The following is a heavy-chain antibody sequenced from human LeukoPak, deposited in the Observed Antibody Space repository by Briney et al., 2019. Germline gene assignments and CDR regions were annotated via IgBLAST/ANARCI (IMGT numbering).Heavy chain of an antibody. Sequence: GGSLRLSCAASGFTFSHYAMHWVRQAPGKGLEYVSSIGSNGGSIYYENSVKGRFTISRDNSKKTLYLQMGSLRAEDMAVYYCARGDSYGDFDYWGQGTLVTVSS. CDR1: GFTFSHYA. D-gene: IGHD5-18*01. CDR2: IGSNGGSI. CDR3: ARGDSYGDFDY. V-gene: IGHV3-64*01. J-gene: IGHJ4*02.